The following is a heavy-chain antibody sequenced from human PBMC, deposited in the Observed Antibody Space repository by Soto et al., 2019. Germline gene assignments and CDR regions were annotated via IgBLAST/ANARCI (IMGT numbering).Heavy chain of an antibody. J-gene: IGHJ4*02. V-gene: IGHV4-31*03. Sequence: PSETLSLTCTVSGGSISSGGYYWSWIRQHPGKGLEWIGYIYYSGSTNYNPSLKSRVTISRDNSKNTLYLQMNSLRAEDTAVYYCAKEEHRIAAPRFDYWGQGTLVTVSS. CDR2: IYYSGST. D-gene: IGHD6-6*01. CDR1: GGSISSGGYY. CDR3: AKEEHRIAAPRFDY.